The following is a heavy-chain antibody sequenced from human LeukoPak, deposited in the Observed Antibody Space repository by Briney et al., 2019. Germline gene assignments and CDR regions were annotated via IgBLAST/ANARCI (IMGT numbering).Heavy chain of an antibody. Sequence: GRSLGLSCAASGFTFSSYGMHWVRQAPGKGLEWVAVIWYDGSNKYYADSVKGRFTISRDNSKNTLYLQMNSLRAEDTAVYYCARDGPGHYYDSSGYFDYWGQGTLVTVSS. J-gene: IGHJ4*02. CDR1: GFTFSSYG. D-gene: IGHD3-22*01. V-gene: IGHV3-33*01. CDR3: ARDGPGHYYDSSGYFDY. CDR2: IWYDGSNK.